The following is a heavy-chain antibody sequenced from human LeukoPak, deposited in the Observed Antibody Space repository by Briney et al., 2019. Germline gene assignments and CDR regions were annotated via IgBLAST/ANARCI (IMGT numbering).Heavy chain of an antibody. CDR1: GFTFSSYA. Sequence: PGGSLRLSCAASGFTFSSYAMHWVRQAPGKGLEWVAVISYDGSNKYYADSVKGRFTISRDNSKNTLYLQVNSLRTEDTAVYYCAKDGTVPGQAGRTTTKKYFDYWGQGTLVTVSS. CDR2: ISYDGSNK. J-gene: IGHJ4*02. V-gene: IGHV3-30*04. D-gene: IGHD6-19*01. CDR3: AKDGTVPGQAGRTTTKKYFDY.